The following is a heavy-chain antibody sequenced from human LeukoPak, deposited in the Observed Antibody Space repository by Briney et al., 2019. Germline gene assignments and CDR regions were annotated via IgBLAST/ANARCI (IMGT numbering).Heavy chain of an antibody. V-gene: IGHV3-7*01. D-gene: IGHD3-10*01. CDR1: GFTFSSYW. CDR3: ARVEGPGTIRY. J-gene: IGHJ4*02. CDR2: VKQGGSEK. Sequence: GGSLRLSCAASGFTFSSYWMSWVRQAPGKGLEWVANVKQGGSEKYYVDSVKGRFTISRDNAKNSLYLQMNSLRAEDTAVYYCARVEGPGTIRYWGQGTLVTVSS.